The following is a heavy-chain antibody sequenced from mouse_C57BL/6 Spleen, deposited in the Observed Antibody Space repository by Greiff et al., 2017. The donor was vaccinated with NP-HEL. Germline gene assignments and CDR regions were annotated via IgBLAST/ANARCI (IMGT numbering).Heavy chain of an antibody. CDR3: ASMSFYGSSPDY. CDR1: GYTFTSYW. V-gene: IGHV1-53*01. Sequence: QVQLQQSGTELVKPGASVKLSCKASGYTFTSYWMHWVKQRPGQGLEWIGNINPSNGGTNYNEKFKSKATLTVDKSSSTAYMQLSSLTSEDSAVSYCASMSFYGSSPDYWGQGTTLTVSS. CDR2: INPSNGGT. J-gene: IGHJ2*01. D-gene: IGHD1-1*01.